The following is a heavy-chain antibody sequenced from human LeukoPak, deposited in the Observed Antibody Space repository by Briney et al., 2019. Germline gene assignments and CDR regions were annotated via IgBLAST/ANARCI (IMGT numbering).Heavy chain of an antibody. V-gene: IGHV4-38-2*02. J-gene: IGHJ4*02. CDR1: IYYISSGYY. Sequence: PSETLSLTCTVSIYYISSGYYWAWIRQPPGKGLEWIASINHSGITYYNPSLKSRVTISVDTSKNQFSLYVTSVTAADTAVYYCGRDRPTGYYDYWEQGTLVTVSS. CDR3: GRDRPTGYYDY. CDR2: INHSGIT. D-gene: IGHD3-9*01.